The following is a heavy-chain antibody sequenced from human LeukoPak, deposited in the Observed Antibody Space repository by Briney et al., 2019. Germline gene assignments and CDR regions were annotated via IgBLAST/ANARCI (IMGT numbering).Heavy chain of an antibody. CDR3: ARGGIVGAIFDY. J-gene: IGHJ4*02. CDR2: IIPIFGTA. Sequence: SVKVSCKASGGTFSSYAISWVRQAPGQGLEWMGGIIPIFGTANYAQKFQGGVTITADESTSTAYMELSSLRSEDTAVYYCARGGIVGAIFDYWGQGTLVTVSS. D-gene: IGHD1-26*01. CDR1: GGTFSSYA. V-gene: IGHV1-69*13.